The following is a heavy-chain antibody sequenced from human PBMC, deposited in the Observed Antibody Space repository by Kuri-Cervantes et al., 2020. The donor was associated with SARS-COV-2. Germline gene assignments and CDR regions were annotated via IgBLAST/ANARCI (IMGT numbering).Heavy chain of an antibody. CDR3: AKIGTQYCSAGSCYVGY. CDR2: ISGSDGST. D-gene: IGHD2-15*01. J-gene: IGHJ4*02. Sequence: GESLKISCAASGFTFSSYAMSWVRQAPGKGLEWVSAISGSDGSTYYADSVKGRFTISRDNSKNTLYLQMNSLRAEDTAVYYCAKIGTQYCSAGSCYVGYWGQGTLVTVSS. V-gene: IGHV3-23*01. CDR1: GFTFSSYA.